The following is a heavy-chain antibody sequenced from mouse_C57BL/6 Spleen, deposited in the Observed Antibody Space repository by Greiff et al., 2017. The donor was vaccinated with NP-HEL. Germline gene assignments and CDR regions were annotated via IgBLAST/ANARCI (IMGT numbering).Heavy chain of an antibody. Sequence: EVKLMESGGGLVKPGGSLKLSCAASGFTFSDYGMHWVRQAPEKGLEWVAYISSGSSTIYYADTVKGRFTISRDNAKNTLFLQMTSLRSEDTAMYYCARDYYGSRRSSFYYAMDYWGQGTSVTVSS. CDR2: ISSGSSTI. CDR3: ARDYYGSRRSSFYYAMDY. D-gene: IGHD1-1*01. J-gene: IGHJ4*01. CDR1: GFTFSDYG. V-gene: IGHV5-17*01.